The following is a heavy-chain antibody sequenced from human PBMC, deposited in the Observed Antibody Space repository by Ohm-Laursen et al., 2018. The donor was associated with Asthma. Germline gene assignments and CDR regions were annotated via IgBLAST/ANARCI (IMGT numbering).Heavy chain of an antibody. J-gene: IGHJ4*02. CDR1: GFTFSSYA. D-gene: IGHD6-6*01. Sequence: SLRLSCSASGFTFSSYAMHWVRQAPGKGLEWVAVISYDGSNKYYADSVKGRFTISRDNSKNTLYLQMNSLRAEDTAVYYCARDKRGSSSSPTLDYWGQGTLVTVSS. V-gene: IGHV3-30-3*01. CDR3: ARDKRGSSSSPTLDY. CDR2: ISYDGSNK.